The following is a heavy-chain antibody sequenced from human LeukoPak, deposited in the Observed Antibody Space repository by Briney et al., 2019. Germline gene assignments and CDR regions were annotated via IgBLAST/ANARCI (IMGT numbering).Heavy chain of an antibody. D-gene: IGHD3-10*01. CDR1: GFTVSSNY. Sequence: PGGSLRLSCAASGFTVSSNYMSWVRQAPGKGLEWVSVIYSGGSTYYADSVKGRFTISRDSSKNTLYLQMNSLRAEDTAVYYCARGRPYYYFDYWGQGTLVTVSS. CDR2: IYSGGST. J-gene: IGHJ4*02. V-gene: IGHV3-53*01. CDR3: ARGRPYYYFDY.